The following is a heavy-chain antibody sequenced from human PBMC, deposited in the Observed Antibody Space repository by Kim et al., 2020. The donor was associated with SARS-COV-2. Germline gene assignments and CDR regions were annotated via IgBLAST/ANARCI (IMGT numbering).Heavy chain of an antibody. CDR1: GDSVSSNSAA. D-gene: IGHD6-19*01. CDR3: AREISGIAVATGSYYYYGMDV. V-gene: IGHV6-1*01. J-gene: IGHJ6*02. Sequence: SQTLSLTCAISGDSVSSNSAAWNWIRQSPSRGLEWLGRTYYRSKWYNDYAVSVKSRITINPDTSKNQFSLQLNSVTPEDTAVYYCAREISGIAVATGSYYYYGMDVWGQGTTVTVSS. CDR2: TYYRSKWYN.